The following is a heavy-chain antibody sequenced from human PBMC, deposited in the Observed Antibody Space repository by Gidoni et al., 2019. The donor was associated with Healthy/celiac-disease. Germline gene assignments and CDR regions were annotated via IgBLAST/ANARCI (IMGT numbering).Heavy chain of an antibody. Sequence: GNTNYAQKLQGRVTMTTDTSTSTAYMELRSLRSDDTAVYYCARVSLGVVVPAATPNWFDPWGQGTLVTVSS. J-gene: IGHJ5*02. CDR3: ARVSLGVVVPAATPNWFDP. V-gene: IGHV1-18*01. D-gene: IGHD2-2*02. CDR2: GNT.